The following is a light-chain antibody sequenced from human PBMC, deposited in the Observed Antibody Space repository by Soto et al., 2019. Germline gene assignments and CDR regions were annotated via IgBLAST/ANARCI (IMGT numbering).Light chain of an antibody. V-gene: IGKV1-39*01. CDR1: QSISAW. CDR2: AAS. J-gene: IGKJ5*01. CDR3: QQSYTTPSIT. Sequence: DIQMTQSPSTLSASVGGRVSINCRASQSISAWLAWYQQKPGKAPRLLIYAASSLQFGVPSRFSGSGSGTDFTLTISSLQREDFATYYCQQSYTTPSITLGQGTRLEIK.